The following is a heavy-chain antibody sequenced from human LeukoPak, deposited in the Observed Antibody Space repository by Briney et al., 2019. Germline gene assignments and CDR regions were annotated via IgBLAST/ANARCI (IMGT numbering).Heavy chain of an antibody. CDR3: AKDGAADDFWSGYYVDS. CDR1: GFTFSDYY. CDR2: TSSSSYT. D-gene: IGHD3-3*01. Sequence: GGSLRLSCAASGFTFSDYYMSWIRQAPGKGLEWVPYTSSSSYTYYADSVKGRFTISRDNAKNSLYLQMNSLRAEDTAVYYCAKDGAADDFWSGYYVDSWGQGTLVTVSS. V-gene: IGHV3-11*06. J-gene: IGHJ4*02.